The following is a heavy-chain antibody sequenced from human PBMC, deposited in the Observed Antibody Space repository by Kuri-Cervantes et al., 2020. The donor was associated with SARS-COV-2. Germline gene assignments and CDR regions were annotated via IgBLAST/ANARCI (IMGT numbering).Heavy chain of an antibody. CDR1: GYTFTSYD. J-gene: IGHJ3*02. CDR3: ARERRGIVVVVAANGAFDI. V-gene: IGHV1-8*01. CDR2: MNPNSGNT. Sequence: ASVKVSCKASGYTFTSYDINWVRQATGQGLEWMGWMNPNSGNTGYAQKFQGRVTMTRNTSISTAYMELSSLRSEDTAVYYCARERRGIVVVVAANGAFDIWGQGTMVTVSS. D-gene: IGHD2-15*01.